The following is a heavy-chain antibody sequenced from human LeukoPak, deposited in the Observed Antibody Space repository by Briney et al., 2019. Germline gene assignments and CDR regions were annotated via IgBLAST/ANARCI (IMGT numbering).Heavy chain of an antibody. CDR3: ARAWEILGYYYYGMDV. J-gene: IGHJ6*02. D-gene: IGHD1-26*01. CDR2: IYHSGAT. CDR1: GGSISSSNW. Sequence: SETLSLTCAVSGGSISSSNWWSWVRQTPGKGLEWIGEIYHSGATNYNPSLMSRVTISVDKSKNQFSLQLTSVTAADTAVYYCARAWEILGYYYYGMDVWGQGTTVTVSS. V-gene: IGHV4-4*02.